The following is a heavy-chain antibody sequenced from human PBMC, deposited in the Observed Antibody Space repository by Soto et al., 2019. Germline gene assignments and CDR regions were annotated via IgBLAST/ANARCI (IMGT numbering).Heavy chain of an antibody. CDR1: VGTFSSYA. J-gene: IGHJ6*02. CDR3: ARSQGSSTSLEIYYYYYYGMDV. V-gene: IGHV1-69*01. D-gene: IGHD2-2*01. Sequence: QVQLVQSGAEVKKPGSSVKVSCKASVGTFSSYAISWVRQAPGQGLEWMGGFIPISGTANYAQKFQGRVTMTADESTSTAYMELSSLRSEDTAVYYCARSQGSSTSLEIYYYYYYGMDVWGQGTTVTVSS. CDR2: FIPISGTA.